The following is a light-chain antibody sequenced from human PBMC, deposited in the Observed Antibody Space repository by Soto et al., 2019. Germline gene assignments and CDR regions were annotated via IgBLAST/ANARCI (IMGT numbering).Light chain of an antibody. CDR2: DNN. J-gene: IGLJ1*01. V-gene: IGLV1-51*01. CDR1: SSNIGNNY. CDR3: GTWDSSLSAYV. Sequence: QSVLTQPPSVSAAPGQKVTISFSGSSSNIGNNYVSWYQQLPGTAPKLLMYDNNKRPSGIPDRFSGSKSGTSATLGITGLQTGDEADYYCGTWDSSLSAYVFGTGTKLNVL.